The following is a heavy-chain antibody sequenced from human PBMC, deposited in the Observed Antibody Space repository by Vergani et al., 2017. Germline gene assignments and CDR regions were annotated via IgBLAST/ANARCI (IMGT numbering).Heavy chain of an antibody. V-gene: IGHV4-34*10. D-gene: IGHD1-26*01. CDR1: GGSFNTYY. CDR3: ARRAERWETLLRDDFDV. CDR2: INHSGTI. Sequence: QVQLEESGPGLVKPSETLSLTCTVSGGSFNTYYWSWIRQSPGKGLEWIGEINHSGTINYNPTLKSPFNVSIDTSRDHFSLKLRSVSAADTAVYFCARRAERWETLLRDDFDVWGQGTFVTVSP. J-gene: IGHJ3*01.